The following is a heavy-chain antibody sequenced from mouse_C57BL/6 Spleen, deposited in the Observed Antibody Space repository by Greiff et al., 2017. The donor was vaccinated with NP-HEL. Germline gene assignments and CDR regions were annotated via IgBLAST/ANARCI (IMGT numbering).Heavy chain of an antibody. Sequence: QVTLKVSGPELVKPGASVKISCKASGYAFSSSWMNWVKQRPGKGLEWIGRIYPGDGDTNYNGKFKGKATLTADKSSSTAYMQLSSLTSEDSAVYFCARWNWDGGYWGQGTTLTVSS. CDR3: ARWNWDGGY. CDR1: GYAFSSSW. J-gene: IGHJ2*01. V-gene: IGHV1-82*01. D-gene: IGHD4-1*01. CDR2: IYPGDGDT.